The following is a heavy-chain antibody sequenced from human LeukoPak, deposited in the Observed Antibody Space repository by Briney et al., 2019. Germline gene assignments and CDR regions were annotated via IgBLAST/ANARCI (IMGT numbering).Heavy chain of an antibody. D-gene: IGHD6-19*01. V-gene: IGHV3-9*01. Sequence: GGSLRLSCAASGFTFDDYAMHWVRHAPGKGLEWVSGISWNSGSIGYADSVKGRFTISRDNAKNSLYLQMNSLRAEDTALYYCAKDPTQSSGGSFDYWGQGTLVTVSS. CDR3: AKDPTQSSGGSFDY. J-gene: IGHJ4*02. CDR1: GFTFDDYA. CDR2: ISWNSGSI.